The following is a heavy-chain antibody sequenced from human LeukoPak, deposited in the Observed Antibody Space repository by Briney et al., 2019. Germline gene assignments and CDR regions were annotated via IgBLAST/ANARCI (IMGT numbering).Heavy chain of an antibody. V-gene: IGHV1-2*02. Sequence: GSVKVSCKASGYSFTGYYMHWVRQAPGQGLEWMGWINPNSGGTNYAQKFQGRVTMTRDTSISTAYMELSSLTSDDTAVYYCARGVVAATFYYYMDVWGKGTTVTVSS. CDR1: GYSFTGYY. CDR2: INPNSGGT. CDR3: ARGVVAATFYYYMDV. D-gene: IGHD2-15*01. J-gene: IGHJ6*03.